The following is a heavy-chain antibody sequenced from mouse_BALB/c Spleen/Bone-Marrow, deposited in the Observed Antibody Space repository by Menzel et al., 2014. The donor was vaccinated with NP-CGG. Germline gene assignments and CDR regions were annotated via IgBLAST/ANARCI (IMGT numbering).Heavy chain of an antibody. CDR1: GFSLTNYG. V-gene: IGHV2-6-1*01. Sequence: VTLVESGPGLVAPSQSLSITCTISGFSLTNYGVHWVRQPPGKGLEWLVVIWSDGSTTYNSALKSRLSISKDNSKSQVFLKMNSLQTDDTAMYCCARHRYYAMDYWGQGTSVTVSS. J-gene: IGHJ4*01. CDR3: ARHRYYAMDY. CDR2: IWSDGST.